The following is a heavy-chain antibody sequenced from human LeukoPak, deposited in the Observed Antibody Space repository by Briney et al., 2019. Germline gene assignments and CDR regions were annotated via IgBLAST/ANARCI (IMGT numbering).Heavy chain of an antibody. V-gene: IGHV3-7*01. CDR1: GFTFSSYW. D-gene: IGHD6-6*01. J-gene: IGHJ4*02. CDR2: IKKDGSEK. Sequence: GGSLRLSCATSGFTFSSYWMSWVRQAPGKGLEWVANIKKDGSEKYYVDSVKGRFTISRDNAMKSLYLEMDSLTDDDTAVYYCARDDNLAARRRGVLWGPGTQVTVSS. CDR3: ARDDNLAARRRGVL.